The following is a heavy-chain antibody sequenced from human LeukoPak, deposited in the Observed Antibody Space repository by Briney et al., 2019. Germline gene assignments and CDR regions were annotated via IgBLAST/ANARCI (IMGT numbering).Heavy chain of an antibody. J-gene: IGHJ4*02. D-gene: IGHD3-3*01. V-gene: IGHV1-2*02. Sequence: GASVKVSCKVSGYTVTDYDMHWVRQAPGQGLEWMGWINPNSGGTNYAQKFQGRVTMTRDTSISTAYMELSRLRSDDTAVYYCARDGVVIKQGHYWGQGTLVTVSS. CDR2: INPNSGGT. CDR3: ARDGVVIKQGHY. CDR1: GYTVTDYD.